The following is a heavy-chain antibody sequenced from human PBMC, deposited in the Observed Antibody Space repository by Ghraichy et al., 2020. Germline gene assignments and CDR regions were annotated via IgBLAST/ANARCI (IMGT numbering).Heavy chain of an antibody. CDR3: ARRRRQFDWFDP. Sequence: SETLSLTCIVSGGSISSNNYYWDWIRQPPGKGLGWIGSIYYSGSTYYNPSLKNRVTISVDTSKNQFSLKLSSVTAADTAVYYCARRRRQFDWFDPWGQGTLVTVSS. CDR2: IYYSGST. D-gene: IGHD4-11*01. CDR1: GGSISSNNYY. V-gene: IGHV4-39*01. J-gene: IGHJ5*02.